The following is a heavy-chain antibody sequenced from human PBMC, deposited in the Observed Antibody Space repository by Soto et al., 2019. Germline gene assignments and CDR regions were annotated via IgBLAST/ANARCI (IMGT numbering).Heavy chain of an antibody. CDR2: IYYSGST. J-gene: IGHJ4*02. CDR3: AREGHCSSTGCPGDY. D-gene: IGHD2-2*01. CDR1: GGSISSYY. V-gene: IGHV4-59*12. Sequence: ETLSLTCTVSGGSISSYYWSWIRQPPGKGLEWIGYIYYSGSTNYNPSLKSRVTISVDTSKNQFSLKLSSVTAADTAVYYCAREGHCSSTGCPGDYWGQGTLVTVSS.